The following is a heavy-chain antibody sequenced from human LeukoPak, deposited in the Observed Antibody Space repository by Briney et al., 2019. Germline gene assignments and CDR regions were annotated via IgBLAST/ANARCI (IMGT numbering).Heavy chain of an antibody. CDR1: GYTFTGYY. Sequence: ASVNVSCKASGYTFTGYYMHWVRQAPGQGLEWMGWINPNSGGTNYAQKFQGRVTMTRDTSISTAYMELSRLRSDDTAVYYCARTNYDFWSNLGGQFDYWGQGTLVTVSS. D-gene: IGHD3-3*01. CDR3: ARTNYDFWSNLGGQFDY. V-gene: IGHV1-2*02. CDR2: INPNSGGT. J-gene: IGHJ4*02.